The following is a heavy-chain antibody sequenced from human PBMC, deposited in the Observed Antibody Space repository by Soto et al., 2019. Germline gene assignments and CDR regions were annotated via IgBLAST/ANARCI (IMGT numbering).Heavy chain of an antibody. J-gene: IGHJ5*02. Sequence: QVHLVQSGAEVQKPGASVRISCQASGYAFTTSAIHWVRQAPGQSLEWMGWINPATGDIKYSQDVRGRVTFALDTSATTAYMDLRSLASHDTAVYYCARAAGRSKLLPFYFDPWGQGTLVTVSS. V-gene: IGHV1-3*01. CDR3: ARAAGRSKLLPFYFDP. CDR1: GYAFTTSA. CDR2: INPATGDI. D-gene: IGHD1-26*01.